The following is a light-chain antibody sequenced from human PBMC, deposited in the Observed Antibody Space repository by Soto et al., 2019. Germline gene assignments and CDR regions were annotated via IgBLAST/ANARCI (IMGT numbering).Light chain of an antibody. J-gene: IGKJ5*01. Sequence: VLTQSPATLSLSPGERATLSCRASQSIHTSLAWYQQKPGQPPRLVVYDSTLRANGVPDRFGGSRSGTEFTLTINSLEPGDVSVYYCQQRHVWPQITFRQGTRLEI. CDR2: DST. V-gene: IGKV3-11*01. CDR3: QQRHVWPQIT. CDR1: QSIHTS.